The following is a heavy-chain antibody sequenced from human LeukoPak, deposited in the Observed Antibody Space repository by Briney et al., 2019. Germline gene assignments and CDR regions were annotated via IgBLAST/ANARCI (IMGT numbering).Heavy chain of an antibody. J-gene: IGHJ4*02. D-gene: IGHD5-12*01. V-gene: IGHV1-69*13. Sequence: SVKVSCEASGGTFSSYAISWVRQAPGQGLEWMGGIIPIFGTANYAQKFQGRVTITADESTSTAYMELSSLRSEDTAVYYCARYSGYDWGVPDYWGQGTLVTVSS. CDR1: GGTFSSYA. CDR2: IIPIFGTA. CDR3: ARYSGYDWGVPDY.